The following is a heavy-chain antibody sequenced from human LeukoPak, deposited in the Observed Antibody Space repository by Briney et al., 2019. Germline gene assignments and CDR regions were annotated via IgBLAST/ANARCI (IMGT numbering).Heavy chain of an antibody. CDR1: GFTFSSYS. Sequence: GGSLRLSCAASGFTFSSYSMNWVRQAPGKGLEWVSSISSSSSYIYYADSVKGRFTSSRDNAKNSLYLQMNSLRAEDTAVYYCARDLSGYSSRFDSWGQGTLVTVSS. V-gene: IGHV3-21*01. CDR2: ISSSSSYI. D-gene: IGHD6-13*01. J-gene: IGHJ5*01. CDR3: ARDLSGYSSRFDS.